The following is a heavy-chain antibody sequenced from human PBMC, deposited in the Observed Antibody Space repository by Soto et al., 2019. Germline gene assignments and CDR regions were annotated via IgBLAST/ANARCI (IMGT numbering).Heavy chain of an antibody. Sequence: SETLSLTCTVSGGSISSYYWSWIRQPPGKGLEWIGYIYYSGSTNYNPSLKSRVTISVDTSKNQFSLKLSSVTAADTAVYYCARAAYYYYYYMDVWGKGTTVTVSS. CDR1: GGSISSYY. CDR3: ARAAYYYYYYMDV. J-gene: IGHJ6*03. V-gene: IGHV4-59*01. CDR2: IYYSGST.